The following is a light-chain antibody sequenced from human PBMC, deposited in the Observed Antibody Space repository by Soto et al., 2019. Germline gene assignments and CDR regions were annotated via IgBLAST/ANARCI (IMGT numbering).Light chain of an antibody. CDR1: QRVSNSY. CDR3: QQYYSTPPT. V-gene: IGKV4-1*01. CDR2: WAS. J-gene: IGKJ2*01. Sequence: EIVLAQSPDTLSLSPGERVTLSCRASQRVSNSYLVWYQQKPGQPPKLLIYWASTRESGVPDRFSGSGSGTDFTLTISSLQAEDVAVYYCQQYYSTPPTFGQGTKLEIK.